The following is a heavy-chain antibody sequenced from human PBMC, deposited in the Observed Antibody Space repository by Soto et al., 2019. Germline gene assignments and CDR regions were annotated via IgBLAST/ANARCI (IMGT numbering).Heavy chain of an antibody. D-gene: IGHD3-22*01. V-gene: IGHV4-34*01. CDR2: ISHSGST. CDR3: ARGYESSRRYLPLLDY. CDR1: SGSFSGYY. J-gene: IGHJ4*02. Sequence: QVQLQQWGAGLLKPSETLSLRCVVNSGSFSGYYWTWIRQTPGKGLEWIGEISHSGSTNYNPSLMSRVTMSADTSKKQFSLRLSSVTAVDTALYFCARGYESSRRYLPLLDYWGQGTLVTVSS.